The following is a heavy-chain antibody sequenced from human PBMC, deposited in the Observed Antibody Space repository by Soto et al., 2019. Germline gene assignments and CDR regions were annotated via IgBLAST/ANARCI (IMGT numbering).Heavy chain of an antibody. V-gene: IGHV3-7*01. CDR1: GFTLSNYW. D-gene: IGHD7-27*01. Sequence: EVQLVESGGGLVQPGGSLRLSCAASGFTLSNYWMSWVRQAPGKGLEWVANIRQDGSAKYYVDSVKGRFTISRDNAKSSLYLQMNSPRAEDTAVYYCARTKLGDFDFWGQGTMVTVSS. CDR2: IRQDGSAK. CDR3: ARTKLGDFDF. J-gene: IGHJ4*02.